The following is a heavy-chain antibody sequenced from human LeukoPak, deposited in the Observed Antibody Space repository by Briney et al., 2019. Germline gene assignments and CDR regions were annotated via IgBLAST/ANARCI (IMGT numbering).Heavy chain of an antibody. J-gene: IGHJ2*01. CDR3: ARDPNYYDSSGYSLYWYFDL. CDR1: GYSISSGYY. Sequence: SETLSLTCTVSGYSISSGYYWGWIRQPPGTGLEWIGSIYHSGSTYYNPSLKSRVTISVDTSKNQFSLKLSSVTAADTAVYYCARDPNYYDSSGYSLYWYFDLWGRGTLVTVSS. CDR2: IYHSGST. V-gene: IGHV4-38-2*02. D-gene: IGHD3-22*01.